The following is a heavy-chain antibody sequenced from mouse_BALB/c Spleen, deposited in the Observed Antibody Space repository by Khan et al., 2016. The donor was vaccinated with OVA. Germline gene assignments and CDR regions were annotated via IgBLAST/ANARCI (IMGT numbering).Heavy chain of an antibody. V-gene: IGHV1-39*01. CDR3: ARGNYYGSNSWFAY. CDR1: GYSFTDYT. D-gene: IGHD1-1*01. J-gene: IGHJ3*01. Sequence: EVQLQQSGPELVKPGASMKISCKASGYSFTDYTMNWVKQSHGKNLEWIGLINPYNGFTSYNQKFKGKATFTVDQSSSTAYMELLSLTSEDSAVYYCARGNYYGSNSWFAYWGQGTLVTVSA. CDR2: INPYNGFT.